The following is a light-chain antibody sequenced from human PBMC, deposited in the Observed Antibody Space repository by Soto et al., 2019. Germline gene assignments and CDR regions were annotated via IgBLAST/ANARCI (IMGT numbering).Light chain of an antibody. J-gene: IGKJ2*01. V-gene: IGKV3-15*01. CDR3: QQYNNWPPYT. CDR2: GAS. Sequence: EIVMTQSPATLSVSPGERATLSCRASQSVSSNLAWYQQKPGQAPRLLIYGASTRATGIPARFSGSGSGTEFTXTXSSLQSEDFAVYYCQQYNNWPPYTFGQGTKLEIK. CDR1: QSVSSN.